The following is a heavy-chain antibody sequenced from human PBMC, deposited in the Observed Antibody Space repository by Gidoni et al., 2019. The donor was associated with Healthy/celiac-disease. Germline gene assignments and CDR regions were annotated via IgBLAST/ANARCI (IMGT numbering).Heavy chain of an antibody. V-gene: IGHV4-34*01. Sequence: QVQLQQWGAGLLKPSETLSLTCAVYGGSFSGYYWSWIRQPPGKGLEWIGEINHSGSTNYNPSLKSRVTISVDTSKNQFSLKLSSVTAADTAVYYCARVSGYCSSTSCYRRGAFDYWGQGTLVTVSS. D-gene: IGHD2-2*01. CDR3: ARVSGYCSSTSCYRRGAFDY. CDR1: GGSFSGYY. J-gene: IGHJ4*02. CDR2: INHSGST.